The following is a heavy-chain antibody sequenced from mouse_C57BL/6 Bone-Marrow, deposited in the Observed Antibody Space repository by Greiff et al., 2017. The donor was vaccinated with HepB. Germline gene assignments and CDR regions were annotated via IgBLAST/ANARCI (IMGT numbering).Heavy chain of an antibody. J-gene: IGHJ2*01. D-gene: IGHD1-1*01. CDR1: GYTFTSYW. V-gene: IGHV1-64*01. Sequence: QVQLQQPGAELVKPGASVKLSCKASGYTFTSYWMHWVKQRPGQGLEWIGMIHPNSGSTNYNEKFKSTATLTVDKSSSTAYMQLSSLTSEDSAVYYCARGYGSSVRGFDYGGQGTTLTVSS. CDR3: ARGYGSSVRGFDY. CDR2: IHPNSGST.